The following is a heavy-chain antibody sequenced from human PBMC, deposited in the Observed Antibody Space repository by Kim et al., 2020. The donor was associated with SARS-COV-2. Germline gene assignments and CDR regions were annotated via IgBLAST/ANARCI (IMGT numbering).Heavy chain of an antibody. CDR3: ARQESGSWTFDY. CDR2: IYDSGIT. CDR1: GGSVSSGSHY. D-gene: IGHD6-13*01. J-gene: IGHJ4*02. Sequence: SETLSLTCTVSGGSVSSGSHYWSWIRQPPGKGPEWIGYIYDSGITSYSPSLKSRVTISTDTSKNQFSLKLSSVTAADTAVYYCARQESGSWTFDYWGQGTLVTVSS. V-gene: IGHV4-61*01.